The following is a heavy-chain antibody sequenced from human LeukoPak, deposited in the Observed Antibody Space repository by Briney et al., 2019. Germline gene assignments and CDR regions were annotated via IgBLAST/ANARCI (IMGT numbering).Heavy chain of an antibody. J-gene: IGHJ4*02. D-gene: IGHD5-24*01. V-gene: IGHV4-4*02. Sequence: SGTLSLTCAVSGGSISSSKWWSWVRQPPGKGLEWIGEIYHDGSTNYNPSLKSRVTISVDKSKNQFSLKLNSVTAADTAVYYCARAYQLQWDGYKNYPSYFDYWGQGTLVTVSS. CDR3: ARAYQLQWDGYKNYPSYFDY. CDR1: GGSISSSKW. CDR2: IYHDGST.